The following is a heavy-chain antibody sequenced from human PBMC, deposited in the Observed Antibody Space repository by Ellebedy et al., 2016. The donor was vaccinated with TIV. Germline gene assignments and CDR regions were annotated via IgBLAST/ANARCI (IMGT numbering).Heavy chain of an antibody. CDR2: IKQDGSEK. CDR1: GFTFSSYW. Sequence: GESLKISCAASGFTFSSYWMSWVRQAPGKGLEWVANIKQDGSEKYYVDSVKGRFTISRDKAKNSLYLQMNSLRAEDTAVYYCARGSWYHDAFDIWGQGTMVTVSS. D-gene: IGHD6-13*01. CDR3: ARGSWYHDAFDI. V-gene: IGHV3-7*04. J-gene: IGHJ3*02.